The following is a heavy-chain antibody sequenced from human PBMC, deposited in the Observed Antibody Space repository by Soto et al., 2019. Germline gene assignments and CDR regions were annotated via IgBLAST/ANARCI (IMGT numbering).Heavy chain of an antibody. J-gene: IGHJ5*02. CDR2: INAANGDR. CDR3: VRRHVSATGIDWFDP. Sequence: ASVEIAYTASWYTFTIDCIHLVLHSPLQRVEWMGCINAANGDRKYSPKFQCRVTITRDTSASTTSMELSSLRSEDTAVYYCVRRHVSATGIDWFDPWGQGTLVTVSP. CDR1: WYTFTIDC. V-gene: IGHV1-3*01. D-gene: IGHD6-13*01.